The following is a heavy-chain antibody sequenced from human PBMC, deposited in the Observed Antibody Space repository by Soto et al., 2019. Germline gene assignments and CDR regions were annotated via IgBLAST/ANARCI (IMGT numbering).Heavy chain of an antibody. Sequence: QVQLVQSGAEVKKPGSSVKVSCKASGGTFSSYAISWVRQAPGPGLEWMGGIIPISGTANYAQKFQGRVTITADDSTSTAYMELSSLRSEATAAYYCASSQGSSTSLEIYYYYYYGMDVWGQGTTVTVSS. CDR2: IIPISGTA. V-gene: IGHV1-69*01. J-gene: IGHJ6*02. CDR3: ASSQGSSTSLEIYYYYYYGMDV. CDR1: GGTFSSYA. D-gene: IGHD2-2*01.